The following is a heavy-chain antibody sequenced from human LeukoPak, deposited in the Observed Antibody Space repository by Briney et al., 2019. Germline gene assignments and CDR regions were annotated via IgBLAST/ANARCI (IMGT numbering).Heavy chain of an antibody. V-gene: IGHV3-30*18. CDR2: ISYDGSNK. Sequence: GGSLRLSCAAFGFTFSSYGMHWVRQAPGKGLEWVAVISYDGSNKYYADSVKGRFTISRDNSKNTLYLQMNSLRAEDTAVYYCAKSTAGYYTATVDAVDIWGQGTMVTVSS. CDR1: GFTFSSYG. J-gene: IGHJ3*02. CDR3: AKSTAGYYTATVDAVDI. D-gene: IGHD3/OR15-3a*01.